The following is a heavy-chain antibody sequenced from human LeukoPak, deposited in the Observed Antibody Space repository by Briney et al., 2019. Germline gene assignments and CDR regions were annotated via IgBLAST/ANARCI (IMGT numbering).Heavy chain of an antibody. J-gene: IGHJ6*03. CDR3: ARASITSTYYHYYMDV. CDR1: GFTFSSFP. CDR2: VSPDGSVE. Sequence: PGRSQRLSCAASGFTFSSFPMHWVRQAPGKGLEWVVVVSPDGSVENYADSVKGRFTISRDNSKNTVYLQMNSLRTEDTAVYYCARASITSTYYHYYMDVWGKGTTVTVTS. V-gene: IGHV3-30*01. D-gene: IGHD3-10*01.